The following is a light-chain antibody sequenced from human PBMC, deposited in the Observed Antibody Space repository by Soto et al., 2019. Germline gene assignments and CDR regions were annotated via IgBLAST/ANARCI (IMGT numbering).Light chain of an antibody. V-gene: IGLV1-47*01. CDR2: KSS. CDR3: AAGDSSLV. CDR1: SSIIGNNS. Sequence: QSVLTQPPSASGTPGQRVTISCSGSSSIIGNNSVYWYQQVPGTAPKLLIYKSSQRPSGVPDRFSGSKSGTSASLAISGLRSEDEADYCCAAGDSSLVFGGGTKLTVL. J-gene: IGLJ2*01.